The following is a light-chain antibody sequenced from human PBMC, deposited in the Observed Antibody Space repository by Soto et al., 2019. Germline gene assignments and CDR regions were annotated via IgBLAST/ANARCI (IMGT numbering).Light chain of an antibody. CDR2: DAS. Sequence: DIQMTQSPSTLSASVGSRVTITCRASQSVSRWLAWYQQKPGKAPKLLIYDASSLESGVPSRFRGSGSGTEFTLTINSLQPGDSATYYCQQYSTLWTFGQGTKVEIK. J-gene: IGKJ1*01. V-gene: IGKV1-5*01. CDR3: QQYSTLWT. CDR1: QSVSRW.